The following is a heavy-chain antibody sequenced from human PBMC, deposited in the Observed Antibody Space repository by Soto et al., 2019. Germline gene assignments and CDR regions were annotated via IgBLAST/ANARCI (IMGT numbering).Heavy chain of an antibody. V-gene: IGHV3-30*18. D-gene: IGHD5-18*01. CDR3: AKDIRGYKLLYYFDY. CDR2: ISYDGSNK. CDR1: GFTFSSYG. J-gene: IGHJ4*02. Sequence: PGGSLRLSCAASGFTFSSYGMHWVRQAPGKGLEWVAVISYDGSNKYYADSVKGRFTISRDNSKNTLYLQMNSLRAEDTAVYYCAKDIRGYKLLYYFDYWGQGTLVTVSS.